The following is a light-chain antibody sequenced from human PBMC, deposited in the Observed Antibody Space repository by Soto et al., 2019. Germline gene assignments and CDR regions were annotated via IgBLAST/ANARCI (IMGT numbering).Light chain of an antibody. CDR2: SNN. CDR1: GSNIGSNT. CDR3: ATWDDSLNVWV. V-gene: IGLV1-44*01. Sequence: QSVLTQPPSASGTPGQRVTLSCSGSGSNIGSNTVNWYQHLPGTAPRLLIYSNNKWPSGVPDRFSGSKSVTSASLAISGLQSEDEAYYYCATWDDSLNVWVFGGGTKLTVL. J-gene: IGLJ3*02.